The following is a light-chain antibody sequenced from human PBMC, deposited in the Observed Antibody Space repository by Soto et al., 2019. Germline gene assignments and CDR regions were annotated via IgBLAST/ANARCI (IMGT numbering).Light chain of an antibody. Sequence: QSALTQPASVSGSPGQSITISCTGTSSDVGGYNYVSWYQQHPGKAPKLMIYDVSNRPSGVSNRFSGSKSGNTASLTISGLQAEDGADYYCSSYTSSSIPVVFGGGTKLTVL. CDR3: SSYTSSSIPVV. V-gene: IGLV2-14*01. J-gene: IGLJ2*01. CDR2: DVS. CDR1: SSDVGGYNY.